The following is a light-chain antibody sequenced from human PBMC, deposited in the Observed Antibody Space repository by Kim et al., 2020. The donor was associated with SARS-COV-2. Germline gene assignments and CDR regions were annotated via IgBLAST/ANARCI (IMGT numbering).Light chain of an antibody. Sequence: PGERTTLSCWASQNSDTYLAWYQQRPGQAPRLLVYDASNRATGVPDRFSSSGSGTDFTLTISSLEPEDFSIYYCQQRNSWPPAVTFGGGTRVDIK. CDR1: QNSDTY. V-gene: IGKV3-11*01. CDR2: DAS. J-gene: IGKJ4*01. CDR3: QQRNSWPPAVT.